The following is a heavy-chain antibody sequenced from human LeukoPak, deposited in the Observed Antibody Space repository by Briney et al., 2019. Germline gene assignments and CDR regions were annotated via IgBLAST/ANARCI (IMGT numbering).Heavy chain of an antibody. CDR1: GFTFSDYY. Sequence: PGGSLRLSCVTSGFTFSDYYMGWIRQAPGKGLEWVSYISSGGRTIYYADSVKGRFTISRDNANNSLYLQMDSVRAEDTAVYYCTRPYCDDSPTDWGQGTLVTVSS. D-gene: IGHD2-21*01. CDR2: ISSGGRTI. J-gene: IGHJ4*02. CDR3: TRPYCDDSPTD. V-gene: IGHV3-11*04.